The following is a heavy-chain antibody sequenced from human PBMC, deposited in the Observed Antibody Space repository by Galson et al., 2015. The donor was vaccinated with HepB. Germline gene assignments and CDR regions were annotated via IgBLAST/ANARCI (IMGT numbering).Heavy chain of an antibody. V-gene: IGHV3-23*01. CDR2: ISGSSSAT. Sequence: SLRLSCAASGFTFNNYAMSWVRQAPGKGLEWVSSISGSSSATYYADSVKGRFTVSRDNSKNTLYLQMNSLRAEDTAVYYCAKVTGYCTGTSCADLWGRGTLVAVSS. CDR1: GFTFNNYA. D-gene: IGHD2-8*02. J-gene: IGHJ2*01. CDR3: AKVTGYCTGTSCADL.